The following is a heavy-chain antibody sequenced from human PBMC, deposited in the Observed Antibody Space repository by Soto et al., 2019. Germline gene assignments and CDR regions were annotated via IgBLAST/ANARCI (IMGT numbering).Heavy chain of an antibody. CDR1: GFTFSSYS. D-gene: IGHD3-9*01. J-gene: IGHJ4*02. Sequence: EVQLVESGGGLVKPGGSLRLSCAASGFTFSSYSMNWVRQAPGKGLEWVSSISSSSSYIYYADSVKGRFTISRDNAKNSLYLQMNSLRAEDTAVYYCARGKYYDILTGYYTDDDYWGQGTLVTVSS. CDR2: ISSSSSYI. V-gene: IGHV3-21*01. CDR3: ARGKYYDILTGYYTDDDY.